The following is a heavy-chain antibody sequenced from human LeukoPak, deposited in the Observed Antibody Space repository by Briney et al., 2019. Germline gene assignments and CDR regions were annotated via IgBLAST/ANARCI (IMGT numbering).Heavy chain of an antibody. CDR1: GYNFSTYG. CDR2: ISAYNGNT. Sequence: GASVKVSCKAAGYNFSTYGITWVRQAPGQGLEWMGWISAYNGNTNYAQKLQGRVTMTTDTSTSTAYMELRSLRSDDTAVYYCAASRAAHPYYFDYWGQGTLVTVSS. CDR3: AASRAAHPYYFDY. D-gene: IGHD6-6*01. V-gene: IGHV1-18*01. J-gene: IGHJ4*02.